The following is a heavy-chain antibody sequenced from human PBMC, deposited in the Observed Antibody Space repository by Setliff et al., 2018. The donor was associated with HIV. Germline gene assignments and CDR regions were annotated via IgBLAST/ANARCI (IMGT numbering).Heavy chain of an antibody. CDR2: IGAKNDNT. D-gene: IGHD2-2*01. CDR1: GYTFTNYG. Sequence: ASVKVSCKASGYTFTNYGITWARQAPGHGLEWMGWIGAKNDNTNYARQFQGRVTMTTDTSTNTVYMELRSLTSDDTAVYYCARPAATWDFDYWGQGTLVTVSS. V-gene: IGHV1-18*01. CDR3: ARPAATWDFDY. J-gene: IGHJ4*02.